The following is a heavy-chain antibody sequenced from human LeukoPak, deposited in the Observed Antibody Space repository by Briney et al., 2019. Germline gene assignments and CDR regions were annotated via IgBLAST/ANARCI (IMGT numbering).Heavy chain of an antibody. J-gene: IGHJ5*02. CDR2: MNPNSGNT. CDR1: GYTFTSYD. Sequence: ASVKVSCKASGYTFTSYDINWVRQAAGQGLEWMGWMNPNSGNTGYAQKFQGRVTMTRHTSISTAYMELSSLRSEDTAVYYCARGAYGYSSGWYTNWFDPWGQGTLVTVSS. V-gene: IGHV1-8*01. D-gene: IGHD6-19*01. CDR3: ARGAYGYSSGWYTNWFDP.